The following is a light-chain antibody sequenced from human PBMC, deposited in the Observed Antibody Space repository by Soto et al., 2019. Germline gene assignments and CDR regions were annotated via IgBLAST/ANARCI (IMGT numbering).Light chain of an antibody. V-gene: IGKV3-11*01. J-gene: IGKJ1*01. CDR3: QQRSNWPPTWT. Sequence: EIVLTQSPATLSLSPGERATLSCRASQSVSNYLAWYQQKPGQAPRLLIYDASNRATSIPARFSGSGSGTDFTLTISSLEPEDFAVYYSQQRSNWPPTWTFGQGTKVEIK. CDR2: DAS. CDR1: QSVSNY.